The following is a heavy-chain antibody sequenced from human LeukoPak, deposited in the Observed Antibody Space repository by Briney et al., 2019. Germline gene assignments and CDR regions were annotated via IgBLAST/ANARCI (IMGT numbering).Heavy chain of an antibody. J-gene: IGHJ4*02. CDR1: GGSFSGYY. Sequence: SETLSLTCAVYGGSFSGYYWSWIRQPPGKGLEWIGEINHSGSTNYNPSLKSRVTISVDTSKNQFSLKLSSVTAADTAVYYCARRALRYSSWYFDYWGQGTLVTVSS. CDR2: INHSGST. CDR3: ARRALRYSSWYFDY. V-gene: IGHV4-34*01. D-gene: IGHD6-6*01.